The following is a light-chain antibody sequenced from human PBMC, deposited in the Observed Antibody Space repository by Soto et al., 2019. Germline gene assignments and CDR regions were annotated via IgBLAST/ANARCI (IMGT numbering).Light chain of an antibody. V-gene: IGKV1-33*01. CDR2: DAS. CDR3: QQYENRPYT. Sequence: DIQVAQSPSSLSSSIGDRVSFTFQASQDISKFLNWYQHKPGQAPSLLIYDASKSHFGVPSRFSGSGSGTDFTFTISSLQPEDNATYYCQQYENRPYTFGPGTKVDIK. J-gene: IGKJ3*01. CDR1: QDISKF.